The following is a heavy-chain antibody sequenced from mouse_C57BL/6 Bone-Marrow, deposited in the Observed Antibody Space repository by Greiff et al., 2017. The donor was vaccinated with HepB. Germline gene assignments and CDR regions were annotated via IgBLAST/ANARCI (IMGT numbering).Heavy chain of an antibody. CDR1: GYTFTDYY. CDR2: IYPGSGNT. CDR3: ARDDYYGSSYDYFDY. V-gene: IGHV1-76*01. J-gene: IGHJ2*01. D-gene: IGHD1-1*01. Sequence: QVQLKQSGAELVRPGASVKLSCKASGYTFTDYYINWVKQRPGQGLEWIARIYPGSGNTYYNEKFKGKATLTAEKSSSTAYMQLSSLTSEDSAVYFCARDDYYGSSYDYFDYWGQGTTLTVSS.